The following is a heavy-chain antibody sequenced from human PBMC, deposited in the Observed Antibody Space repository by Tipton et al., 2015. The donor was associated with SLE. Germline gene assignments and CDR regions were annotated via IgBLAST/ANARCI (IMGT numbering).Heavy chain of an antibody. D-gene: IGHD2-2*01. J-gene: IGHJ3*02. CDR1: GFIFSSYA. CDR2: ISYDGSNK. Sequence: SLRLSCAASGFIFSSYAMHWVRQAPGEGLEWVAVISYDGSNKYYADSVKGRFTISRDNSKNTLYLQMNSLRAEDTAVYYCARPVVPAALDAFDIWGQGTMVTVSS. CDR3: ARPVVPAALDAFDI. V-gene: IGHV3-30*04.